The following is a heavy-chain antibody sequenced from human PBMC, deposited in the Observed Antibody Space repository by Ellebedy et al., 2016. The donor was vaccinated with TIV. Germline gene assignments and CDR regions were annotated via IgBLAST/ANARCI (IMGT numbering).Heavy chain of an antibody. V-gene: IGHV3-33*01. CDR2: IWYDAFNK. CDR3: AREQSPYYDILTDSFDY. D-gene: IGHD3-9*01. CDR1: GFTFSSYG. J-gene: IGHJ4*02. Sequence: GESLKISCAASGFTFSSYGMHWVRQAPGTGLEWVAVIWYDAFNKYYADSVKGRFTISRDNSKNTLYLQMDSLRAEDTAVYSCAREQSPYYDILTDSFDYWGQGSLVTVSS.